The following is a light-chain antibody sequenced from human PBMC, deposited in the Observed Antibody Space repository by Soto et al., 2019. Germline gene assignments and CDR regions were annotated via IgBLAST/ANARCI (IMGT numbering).Light chain of an antibody. J-gene: IGKJ1*01. CDR1: QSLVRY. V-gene: IGKV3-20*01. CDR3: HQFGGSPRA. CDR2: DAS. Sequence: DIGLTQSPDTLSLSPGESATLSCRASQSLVRYLAWYQQKPGQAPRLLIYDASTRATGTPDRFSGSGSGTDFTLTISRLEPEDFAVYYCHQFGGSPRAFGQGTKVDI.